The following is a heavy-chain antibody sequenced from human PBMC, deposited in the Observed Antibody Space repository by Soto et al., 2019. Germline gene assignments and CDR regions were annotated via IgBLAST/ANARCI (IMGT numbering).Heavy chain of an antibody. CDR2: MNPINGAT. D-gene: IGHD6-13*01. CDR3: GRGPSPRAPAGGTPYYYAMDV. V-gene: IGHV1-8*02. J-gene: IGHJ6*02. CDR1: GYDFTAYD. Sequence: ASVKVSCKASGYDFTAYDINWVRQASEQGLEWMGWMNPINGATGTARRFQGRVSLSRNTATGTAYLELTSLRSDDTAVYYCGRGPSPRAPAGGTPYYYAMDVWGQGTTVTVSS.